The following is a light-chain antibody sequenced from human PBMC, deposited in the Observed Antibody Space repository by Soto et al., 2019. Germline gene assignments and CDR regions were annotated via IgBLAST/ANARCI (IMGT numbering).Light chain of an antibody. J-gene: IGLJ1*01. Sequence: QSVLTQPPSVSGAPGQRVSISCTGSSSNIGAGYDVHWYEHLPGTAPKLLIYQNNNRPSGVPDRFSGSKSGTSASLAITGLQAEDEADYYCSSYAGSSNVFGTGTKLTVL. CDR2: QNN. CDR3: SSYAGSSNV. V-gene: IGLV1-40*01. CDR1: SSNIGAGYD.